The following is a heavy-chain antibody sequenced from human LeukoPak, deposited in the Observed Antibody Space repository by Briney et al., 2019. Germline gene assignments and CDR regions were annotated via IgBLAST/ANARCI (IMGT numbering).Heavy chain of an antibody. CDR2: ISAYNGNT. D-gene: IGHD2-15*01. CDR3: ARVISDCSGGSCYDSEDY. V-gene: IGHV1-18*01. J-gene: IGHJ4*02. CDR1: GYTFTSYG. Sequence: ASVKVSCKASGYTFTSYGISWVRQAPGQGLEWMGWISAYNGNTNYAQKFQGRVTMTRDTSTSTAYMELSRLRSDDTAVYYCARVISDCSGGSCYDSEDYWGQGTLVTVSS.